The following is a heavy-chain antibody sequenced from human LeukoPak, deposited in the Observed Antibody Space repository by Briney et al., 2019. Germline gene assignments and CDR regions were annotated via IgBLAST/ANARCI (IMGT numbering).Heavy chain of an antibody. D-gene: IGHD2-2*01. CDR3: ARDGGYCSSTSCVWGAFDY. CDR1: GGSISSYY. J-gene: IGHJ4*02. CDR2: IYTSGST. Sequence: SETLSLTCTVSGGSISSYYWSWIRQPAGKGLEWIGRIYTSGSTNYNPSLKSRVTISVDTSKNQFSLKLSSVTAADTAVYYCARDGGYCSSTSCVWGAFDYWGQGTLVTVSS. V-gene: IGHV4-4*07.